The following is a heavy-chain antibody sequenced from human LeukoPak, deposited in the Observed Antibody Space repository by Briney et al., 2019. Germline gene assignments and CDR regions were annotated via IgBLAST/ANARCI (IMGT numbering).Heavy chain of an antibody. J-gene: IGHJ4*02. D-gene: IGHD6-19*01. CDR3: ARDFKRRQLLYFDY. V-gene: IGHV1-2*02. CDR2: IYPLTGET. Sequence: GASVKVSCKASGYTFKAHYLHWFRQAPGQGLEWMGWIYPLTGETHYVQNFQGRVTLTRDTSISTAYMDLSRLTSGDTAVYFCARDFKRRQLLYFDYWGQGALVTVSS. CDR1: GYTFKAHY.